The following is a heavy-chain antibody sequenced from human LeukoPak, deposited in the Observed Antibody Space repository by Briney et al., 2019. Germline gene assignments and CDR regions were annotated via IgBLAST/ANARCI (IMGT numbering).Heavy chain of an antibody. V-gene: IGHV3-30*04. Sequence: GGSLRLSCAASGFTFSSYAMHWVRQAPGKGLEWVAVISYDGSNKYYADSVKGRFTISRDNSKNTLYLQMNSLRAEDTAVYYCARTPRHYCSSTSCYSYHFDYWGQGTLVTVSS. CDR2: ISYDGSNK. D-gene: IGHD2-2*01. J-gene: IGHJ4*02. CDR3: ARTPRHYCSSTSCYSYHFDY. CDR1: GFTFSSYA.